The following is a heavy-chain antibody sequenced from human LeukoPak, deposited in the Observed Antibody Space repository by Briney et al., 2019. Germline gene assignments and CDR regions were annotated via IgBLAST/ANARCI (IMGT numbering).Heavy chain of an antibody. CDR1: GGSIDSMSYY. J-gene: IGHJ4*02. V-gene: IGHV4-39*01. Sequence: SETLSLTCTVSGGSIDSMSYYWGWIRQPPWMALEWIGSVYYSGSTYYDPSLKSRVTISVDTSKNQFSLKLTSVTAADTAVYYCARRGPYYDSRTYYFDSWGQGTLVTVSS. D-gene: IGHD3-22*01. CDR2: VYYSGST. CDR3: ARRGPYYDSRTYYFDS.